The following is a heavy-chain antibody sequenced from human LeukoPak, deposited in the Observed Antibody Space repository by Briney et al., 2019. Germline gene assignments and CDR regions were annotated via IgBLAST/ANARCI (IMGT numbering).Heavy chain of an antibody. CDR1: GFTFRGYA. V-gene: IGHV3-23*01. CDR3: AKDHFEYYFDY. J-gene: IGHJ4*02. CDR2: ISGSGGST. Sequence: GGSLRLSCAASGFTFRGYAMSWVRQAPGKGLEWVSAISGSGGSTYYADSVKGRFTISRDNSKNTLYLQMNSLRAEDTAVYYCAKDHFEYYFDYWGQETLVTVSS.